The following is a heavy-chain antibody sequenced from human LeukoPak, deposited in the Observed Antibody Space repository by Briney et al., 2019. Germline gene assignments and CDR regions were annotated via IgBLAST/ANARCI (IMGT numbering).Heavy chain of an antibody. CDR3: AGSGGAASSDY. D-gene: IGHD1-26*01. CDR1: GFTVSTNY. J-gene: IGHJ4*02. V-gene: IGHV3-53*01. Sequence: GGSLRLSCAVSGFTVSTNYMSWVRQAPGRGLECVSIIYSGGTTYYADSVKGRFTISRDNSKNMLYLQMNSLRAEDTAVYYCAGSGGAASSDYWGQETLVTVSS. CDR2: IYSGGTT.